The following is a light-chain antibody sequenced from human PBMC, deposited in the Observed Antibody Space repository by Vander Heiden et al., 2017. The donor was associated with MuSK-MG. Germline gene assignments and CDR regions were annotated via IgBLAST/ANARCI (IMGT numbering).Light chain of an antibody. Sequence: DIQMTQSPSSLSTSVGNRVTITCRASQTVTSYLKWYQQKPGKAPKLLIYGASSLQSGVPSRFSGSRYGTDFTLSISSLQPDDFATYYCQQTYSAPWTFGQGTKVEIK. CDR1: QTVTSY. CDR3: QQTYSAPWT. J-gene: IGKJ1*01. V-gene: IGKV1-39*01. CDR2: GAS.